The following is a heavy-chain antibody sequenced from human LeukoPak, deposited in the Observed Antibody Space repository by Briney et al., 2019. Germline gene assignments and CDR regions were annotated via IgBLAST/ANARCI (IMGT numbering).Heavy chain of an antibody. J-gene: IGHJ4*02. CDR3: ARWGWAQSEFVY. V-gene: IGHV3-7*01. CDR1: GFTFSSYS. CDR2: IKQGGSET. Sequence: PGGSLRLSCVASGFTFSSYSMSWVRQAPGKGLEWVAHIKQGGSETSYVDSVKGRFTVSRDSAKNSVYLQMNSLRAEDTAVYYCARWGWAQSEFVYWGQGSLVTVSS. D-gene: IGHD5-24*01.